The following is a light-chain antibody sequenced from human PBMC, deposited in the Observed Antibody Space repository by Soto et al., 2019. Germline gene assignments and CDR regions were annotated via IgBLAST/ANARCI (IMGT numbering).Light chain of an antibody. CDR2: ATS. J-gene: IGKJ1*01. CDR3: QQTYTTPRT. Sequence: DTQMTQSPSSLSASVGDRISITCRASQTVSTYLNWYQQKAGQAPTLLISATSTLQSGVPSRFSGSGSGTEFTLTITSLQPEDFATYYCQQTYTTPRTFGQGTKVAIK. V-gene: IGKV1-39*01. CDR1: QTVSTY.